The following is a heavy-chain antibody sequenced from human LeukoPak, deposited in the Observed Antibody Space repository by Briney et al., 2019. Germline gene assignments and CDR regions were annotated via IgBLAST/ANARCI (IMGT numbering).Heavy chain of an antibody. CDR1: GFTFSSYS. CDR2: ISSSSSTI. D-gene: IGHD2-2*01. Sequence: PGGSLRLSCAASGFTFSSYSMNWVRQAPGKGLEWVSYISSSSSTIYYADSVKGRLTISRDNAKNSLYLQMNSLRAEDTAVYYCARSTLGYCSSTSCSLDYWGQGTLVTVSS. V-gene: IGHV3-48*01. CDR3: ARSTLGYCSSTSCSLDY. J-gene: IGHJ4*02.